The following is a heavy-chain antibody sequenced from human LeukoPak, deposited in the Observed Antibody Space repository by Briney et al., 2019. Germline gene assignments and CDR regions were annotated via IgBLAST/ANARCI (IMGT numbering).Heavy chain of an antibody. CDR3: ATSSHTIFGVEYFDY. CDR1: GYTLTELS. J-gene: IGHJ4*02. V-gene: IGHV1-24*01. Sequence: APVKVSCKVSGYTLTELSMHWVRQAPGKGLEWMGGFDPEDGETIYAQKFQGRVTMTEDTSTDTAYMELSSLRSEDTAVYYCATSSHTIFGVEYFDYWGQGTLVTVSS. CDR2: FDPEDGET. D-gene: IGHD3-3*01.